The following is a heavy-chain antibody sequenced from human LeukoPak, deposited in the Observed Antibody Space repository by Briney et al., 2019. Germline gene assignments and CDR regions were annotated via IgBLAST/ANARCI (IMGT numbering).Heavy chain of an antibody. V-gene: IGHV3-7*01. Sequence: GGSLRLSCAASGFTFTSYGMSWVRQAPGKGLEWVANIKQDGSEKYYVDSVKGRFTISRDNAKNSLYLQMNSLRAEDTAVYYCARGGDDYYGSGSYLKWGQGTLVTVSS. D-gene: IGHD3-10*01. CDR1: GFTFTSYG. CDR3: ARGGDDYYGSGSYLK. J-gene: IGHJ4*02. CDR2: IKQDGSEK.